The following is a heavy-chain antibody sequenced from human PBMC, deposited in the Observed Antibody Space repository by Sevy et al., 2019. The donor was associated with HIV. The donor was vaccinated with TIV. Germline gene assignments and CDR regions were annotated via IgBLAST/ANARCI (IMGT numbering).Heavy chain of an antibody. Sequence: GESLKISCKGSGFSFTSYWIGWVRQMPGKGLEWMGIIYPGDSDTRYSPSFQGQVTISADKSISTAYLQWSSLKASDTAMYYCARKYYDILTGYYRFDPWGQGTLVTVSS. CDR1: GFSFTSYW. V-gene: IGHV5-51*01. CDR3: ARKYYDILTGYYRFDP. J-gene: IGHJ5*02. CDR2: IYPGDSDT. D-gene: IGHD3-9*01.